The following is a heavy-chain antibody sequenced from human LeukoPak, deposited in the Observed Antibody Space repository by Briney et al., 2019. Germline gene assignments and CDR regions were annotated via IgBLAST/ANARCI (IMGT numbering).Heavy chain of an antibody. CDR3: AKDACSSTSCSNDY. D-gene: IGHD2-2*01. CDR1: GFTFDDYA. Sequence: GGSLRLSCAASGFTFDDYAMHWVRQAPGKGLEWVSGIGWNSGNIDYADSVKGRFTISRDNAKNSLYLQMNSLRAEDTALYYCAKDACSSTSCSNDYWGQGTLVTVSS. J-gene: IGHJ4*02. CDR2: IGWNSGNI. V-gene: IGHV3-9*01.